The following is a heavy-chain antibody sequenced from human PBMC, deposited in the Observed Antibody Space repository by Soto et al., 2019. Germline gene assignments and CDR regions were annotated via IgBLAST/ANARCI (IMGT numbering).Heavy chain of an antibody. CDR1: GFTFSSYG. Sequence: GGSLRLSCAASGFTFSSYGMHWVRQAPGKGLEWVAVIWYDGSNKYYADSVKGRFTISRDNSKNTLYLQMNSLRAEDTAVYYCARDGEAYNWNYLEIYGMDVWGQGTTVTVSS. CDR2: IWYDGSNK. V-gene: IGHV3-33*01. D-gene: IGHD1-7*01. CDR3: ARDGEAYNWNYLEIYGMDV. J-gene: IGHJ6*02.